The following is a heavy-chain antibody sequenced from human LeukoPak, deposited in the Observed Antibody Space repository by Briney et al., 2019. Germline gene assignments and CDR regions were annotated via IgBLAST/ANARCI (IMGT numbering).Heavy chain of an antibody. D-gene: IGHD5-18*01. CDR3: AKGSDTAPDY. CDR1: GFTFSSYG. J-gene: IGHJ4*02. CDR2: IWYDGSNK. V-gene: IGHV3-33*06. Sequence: GRSLRLSXAASGFTFSSYGMHWVRQAPGKGLEWVAVIWYDGSNKYYADSVKGRFTISRDNSKNTLYLQMNSLRAEDTAVYYCAKGSDTAPDYWGQGTLVTVSS.